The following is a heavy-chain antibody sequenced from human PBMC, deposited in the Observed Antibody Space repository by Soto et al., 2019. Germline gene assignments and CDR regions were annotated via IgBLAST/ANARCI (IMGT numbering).Heavy chain of an antibody. CDR3: AKDFLDSSSWPSFDY. D-gene: IGHD6-13*01. CDR2: ISGSGGST. J-gene: IGHJ4*02. Sequence: EVQLLESGGGLVQPGGSLRLSCAASGFTFSSYAMSWVRQAPGKGLEWVSAISGSGGSTYYADSVKGRFTISRDNSKNRLYLQMNSLRAEDTAVYYCAKDFLDSSSWPSFDYWGQGTLVTVSS. V-gene: IGHV3-23*01. CDR1: GFTFSSYA.